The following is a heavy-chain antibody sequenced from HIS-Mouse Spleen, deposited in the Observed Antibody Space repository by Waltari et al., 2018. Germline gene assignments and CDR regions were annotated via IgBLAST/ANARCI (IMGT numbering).Heavy chain of an antibody. J-gene: IGHJ4*02. CDR2: IKPNRGGT. CDR3: ARDRDRQLVHINYFDY. V-gene: IGHV1-2*02. D-gene: IGHD6-13*01. Sequence: QVQLVQSGAEVKKPGASVKVSCKASGYTFTGYYMHLVRQAPGQGLEWMGWIKPNRGGTNYAQKFQGRVTMTRDTSISTAYMELSRLRSDETAVYYCARDRDRQLVHINYFDYWGQGTLVTVSS. CDR1: GYTFTGYY.